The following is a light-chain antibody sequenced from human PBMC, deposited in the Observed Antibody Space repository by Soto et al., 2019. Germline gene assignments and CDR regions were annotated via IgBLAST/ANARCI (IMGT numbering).Light chain of an antibody. CDR3: QQRDNCPPIT. Sequence: EIVLTQSPATLSLSPGERATLSCRASQSVSISLAWYQQKPGQAPRLLIYDASNRATGIPARFSGSGSGTDFTLTISSLEPEDFAVYYCQQRDNCPPITFGQGTRLEIK. V-gene: IGKV3-11*01. CDR1: QSVSIS. CDR2: DAS. J-gene: IGKJ5*01.